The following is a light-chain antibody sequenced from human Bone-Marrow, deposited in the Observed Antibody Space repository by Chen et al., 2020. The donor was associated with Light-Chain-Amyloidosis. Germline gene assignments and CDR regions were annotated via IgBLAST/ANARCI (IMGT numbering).Light chain of an antibody. J-gene: IGLJ1*01. CDR3: SSYTITNTLV. V-gene: IGLV2-14*01. Sequence: QSALTQPASVSGSPGQSITISCTGTSSDVGGDNHVSWYQQHPGKAPKLIIYEVTNRPSWVPDRFSGSKSDNTASLTISGLQTEDEADYFCSSYTITNTLVFGSGTRVTVL. CDR2: EVT. CDR1: SSDVGGDNH.